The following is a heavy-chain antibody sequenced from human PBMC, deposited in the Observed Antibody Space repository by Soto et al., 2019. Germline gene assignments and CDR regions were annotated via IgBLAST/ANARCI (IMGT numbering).Heavy chain of an antibody. CDR1: GGSFSGHY. D-gene: IGHD7-27*01. V-gene: IGHV4-34*01. Sequence: QVQLQQWGAGLLKPSETLSLTCAVYGGSFSGHYWSWIRQPPGKGLEWIGEINHSGSTNYNPSLKSRVTLSLDTSKNQFSLKLSSVTAADTAVYYRAKPGHWGSYYGMDVWGQGTTVTVSS. J-gene: IGHJ6*02. CDR2: INHSGST. CDR3: AKPGHWGSYYGMDV.